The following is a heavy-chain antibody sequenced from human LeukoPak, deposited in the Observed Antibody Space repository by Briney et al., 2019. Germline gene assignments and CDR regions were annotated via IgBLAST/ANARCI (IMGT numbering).Heavy chain of an antibody. J-gene: IGHJ5*02. CDR3: ARLPLSSIAARPRWFDP. V-gene: IGHV4-59*11. Sequence: PSETLSLTCTVSGGSISSHYWNWIRQPPGKGLEWIGYIYYSGSTNYNPSLKSRVTISVDTSKNQFSLKLSSVTAADTAVYYCARLPLSSIAARPRWFDPWGQGTLVTVSS. CDR2: IYYSGST. D-gene: IGHD6-6*01. CDR1: GGSISSHY.